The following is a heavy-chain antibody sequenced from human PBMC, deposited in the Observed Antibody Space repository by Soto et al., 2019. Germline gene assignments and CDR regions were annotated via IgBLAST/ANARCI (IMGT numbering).Heavy chain of an antibody. V-gene: IGHV3-23*01. CDR3: AKDRSLYSTSGIYYYYGMDV. CDR1: GFTFSSYA. D-gene: IGHD6-6*01. CDR2: ISGSGGST. J-gene: IGHJ6*02. Sequence: GGSLRRSCAASGFTFSSYAMSWVRQAPGKGLEWVSAISGSGGSTYYADSVKGRFTISRDNSKNTLYLQMNSLRAEDTAVYYCAKDRSLYSTSGIYYYYGMDVWGQGTTVTVSS.